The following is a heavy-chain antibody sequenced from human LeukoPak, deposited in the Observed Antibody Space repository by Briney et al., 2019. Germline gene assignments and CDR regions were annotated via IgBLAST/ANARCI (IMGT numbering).Heavy chain of an antibody. Sequence: SQTLSLTCAISGDSVSSNRATWNWIRQSPSRGLEWLGRTYYRSKWSTDYAGSVKGRITINPDTSKNQFSLHLSSVTPEDTAIYYCARPMSATGNNWFDPWGQGTLVTVSS. CDR1: GDSVSSNRAT. CDR3: ARPMSATGNNWFDP. D-gene: IGHD1-1*01. J-gene: IGHJ5*02. V-gene: IGHV6-1*01. CDR2: TYYRSKWST.